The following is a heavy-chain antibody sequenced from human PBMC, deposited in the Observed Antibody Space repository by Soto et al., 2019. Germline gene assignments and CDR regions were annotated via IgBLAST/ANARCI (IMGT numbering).Heavy chain of an antibody. CDR3: AVLTTLTDAAY. J-gene: IGHJ4*02. CDR2: VSGSGSRT. Sequence: EVQLLESGGDLVQPGGSLRLSCAASGFMFSSYVMSWVRQAPGKGLEWVSGVSGSGSRTYYADYVKGRFSISRDNSRNTLYLQLNSLRAEDTAVYYCAVLTTLTDAAYWGQGTLVNVPS. D-gene: IGHD4-17*01. CDR1: GFMFSSYV. V-gene: IGHV3-23*01.